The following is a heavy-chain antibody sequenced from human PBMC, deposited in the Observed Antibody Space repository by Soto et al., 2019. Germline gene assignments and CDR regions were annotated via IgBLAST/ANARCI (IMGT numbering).Heavy chain of an antibody. V-gene: IGHV1-2*02. Sequence: ASVKVSCKVSGHSFTGHYMHWVRQAPGQGLEWMAWINPNSGDTNYARKFQGRVTMTRDTSIKTVYMELSSLRSDDTAVYYCARALIGFLDWLPDNYYYGMDVWGQGTTVTVSS. CDR2: INPNSGDT. D-gene: IGHD3-3*02. J-gene: IGHJ6*02. CDR3: ARALIGFLDWLPDNYYYGMDV. CDR1: GHSFTGHY.